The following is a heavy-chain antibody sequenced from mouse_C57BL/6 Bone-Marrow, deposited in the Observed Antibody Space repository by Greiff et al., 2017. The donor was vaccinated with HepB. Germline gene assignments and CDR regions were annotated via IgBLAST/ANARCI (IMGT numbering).Heavy chain of an antibody. V-gene: IGHV1-81*01. Sequence: QVQLQQSGAELARPGASVKLSCKASGYTFTSYGISWVKQRTGQGLEWIGDIYPGSGSTNYNEKFKSKATLTVDTSSSTAYMQLSSLTSEDSAVYYCATGGSSYAMDYWGQGTSVTVSS. CDR2: IYPGSGST. J-gene: IGHJ4*01. CDR1: GYTFTSYG. D-gene: IGHD1-1*01. CDR3: ATGGSSYAMDY.